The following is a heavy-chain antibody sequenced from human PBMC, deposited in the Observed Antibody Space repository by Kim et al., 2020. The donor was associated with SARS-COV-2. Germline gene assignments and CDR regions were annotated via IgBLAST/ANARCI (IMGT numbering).Heavy chain of an antibody. CDR1: GGSFSGYY. V-gene: IGHV4-34*01. CDR3: ARARRVRGVHY. J-gene: IGHJ4*02. D-gene: IGHD3-10*01. CDR2: INHSGST. Sequence: SETLSLTCAVYGGSFSGYYWSWIRQPPGKGLEWIGEINHSGSTNYNPSLKSRVTISVDTSKNQFSLKLSSVTAADTAVYYCARARRVRGVHYWGQGTLVT.